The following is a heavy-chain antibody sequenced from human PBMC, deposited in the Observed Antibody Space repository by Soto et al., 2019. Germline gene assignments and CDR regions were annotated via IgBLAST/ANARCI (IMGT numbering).Heavy chain of an antibody. D-gene: IGHD4-17*01. CDR1: GGTFSSYT. V-gene: IGHV1-69*02. Sequence: GASVKVSCKASGGTFSSYTISWVRQAPGQGLEWMGRIIPILGIANYAQKFQGRVTITADKSTSTAYMELSSLRSEDTAVYYCARVRGDYVYFDYWGQGTLVTVSS. J-gene: IGHJ4*02. CDR3: ARVRGDYVYFDY. CDR2: IIPILGIA.